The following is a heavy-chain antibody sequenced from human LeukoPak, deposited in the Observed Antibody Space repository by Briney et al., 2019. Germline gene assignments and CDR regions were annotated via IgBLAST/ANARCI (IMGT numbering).Heavy chain of an antibody. Sequence: PQTLSLTCTVSGGSISSGGYYWSWIRQHPGKGLEWIGYIYYSGSTYYNPSLKSRVTISVDTSKNQFSLKLSSVTAADTAVYYCARKESGQLVRGAFDIWGQGTMVTVSS. V-gene: IGHV4-31*03. J-gene: IGHJ3*02. CDR1: GGSISSGGYY. CDR3: ARKESGQLVRGAFDI. D-gene: IGHD6-6*01. CDR2: IYYSGST.